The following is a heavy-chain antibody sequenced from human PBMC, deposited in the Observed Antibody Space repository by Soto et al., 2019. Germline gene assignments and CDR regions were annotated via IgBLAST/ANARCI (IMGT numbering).Heavy chain of an antibody. J-gene: IGHJ5*02. V-gene: IGHV4-30-4*01. Sequence: TLSLTCAVSGGSVSGVDYFWSWIRQSPGKGLEWIGYIYYTGITHLNPSLKSRLTMAVDTSKNEFSLKLTSVSAADTAVYFCAREERKGIISWFDPWGQGTPVTVSS. D-gene: IGHD2-21*01. CDR1: GGSVSGVDYF. CDR3: AREERKGIISWFDP. CDR2: IYYTGIT.